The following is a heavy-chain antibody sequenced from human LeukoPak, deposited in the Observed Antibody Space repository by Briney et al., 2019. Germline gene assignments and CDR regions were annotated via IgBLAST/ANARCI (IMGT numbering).Heavy chain of an antibody. CDR2: ISGDGRST. CDR3: ASQETAVTTFVY. V-gene: IGHV3-74*01. D-gene: IGHD4-17*01. J-gene: IGHJ4*02. CDR1: GFAFSTYW. Sequence: GGSLRLSCTASGFAFSTYWMGWVRQGPGKELVWLARISGDGRSTTYADSVKGRFTISRDNAKNSLYLQMNNLRAEDTAVYYCASQETAVTTFVYWGLGTLVTVSS.